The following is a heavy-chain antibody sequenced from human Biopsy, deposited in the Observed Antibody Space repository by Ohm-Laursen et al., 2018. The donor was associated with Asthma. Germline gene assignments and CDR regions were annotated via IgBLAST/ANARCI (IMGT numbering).Heavy chain of an antibody. Sequence: SQTLSLTCPVSGGSLSSGPYYWSWVRQHPGEGLEWIGYINYSGSTFYSPSLESRVTVSVDTSKNQFSLKLSSVTAADTAVYYCARDLSGYCTSSACYGFDSWGQGTLVTVSS. CDR3: ARDLSGYCTSSACYGFDS. CDR2: INYSGST. V-gene: IGHV4-31*03. J-gene: IGHJ5*01. D-gene: IGHD2-8*01. CDR1: GGSLSSGPYY.